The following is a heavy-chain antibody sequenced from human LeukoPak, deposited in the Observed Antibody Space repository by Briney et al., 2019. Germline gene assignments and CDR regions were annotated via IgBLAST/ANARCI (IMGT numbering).Heavy chain of an antibody. CDR3: AILTHMVRGDIIVGPPQNWFDP. CDR1: GFTLSIYW. V-gene: IGHV3-7*01. D-gene: IGHD3-10*01. Sequence: PGGSLRLSCAASGFTLSIYWMSWVRQAPGEGLEWVANIKQDGSVKYYVDSVKGRFTISRDNAKNSLYLQMNSLRAEDTAVYYCAILTHMVRGDIIVGPPQNWFDPWGQGTLVTVSS. J-gene: IGHJ5*02. CDR2: IKQDGSVK.